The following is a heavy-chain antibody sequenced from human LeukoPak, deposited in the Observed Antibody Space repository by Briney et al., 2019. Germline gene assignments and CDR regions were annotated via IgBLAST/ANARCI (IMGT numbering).Heavy chain of an antibody. CDR3: ANSPWHWFDP. CDR1: GFTFDDYA. V-gene: IGHV3-23*01. J-gene: IGHJ5*02. Sequence: PGGSLRLSCAASGFTFDDYAMHWVRQAPGKGLEWVSAISDSGGSTYYADSVKGRFTISRDNSKNTLYLQMNSLRAEDTAVYYCANSPWHWFDPWGQGTLVTVSS. CDR2: ISDSGGST.